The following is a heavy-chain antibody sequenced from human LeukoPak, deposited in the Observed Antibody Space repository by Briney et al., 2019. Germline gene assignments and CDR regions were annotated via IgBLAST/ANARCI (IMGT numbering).Heavy chain of an antibody. V-gene: IGHV4-30-2*05. J-gene: IGHJ4*02. Sequence: PSETLSLTCTVSGGSISSGGYYCSWLRQPPGKGLEWIGEINHSGSTNYNPSLKSRVTISVDTSKNQFSLKLSSVTAADTAVYYCAREKWELLPGNYFDYWGQGTLVTVSS. CDR3: AREKWELLPGNYFDY. D-gene: IGHD1-26*01. CDR2: INHSGST. CDR1: GGSISSGGYY.